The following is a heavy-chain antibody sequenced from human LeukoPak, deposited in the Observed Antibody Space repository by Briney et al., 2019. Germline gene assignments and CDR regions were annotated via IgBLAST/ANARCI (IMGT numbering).Heavy chain of an antibody. J-gene: IGHJ4*02. V-gene: IGHV3-48*01. Sequence: GGSLRLSCAASGFTFSSYCMSWVRQTPGKGLEWISYISPVKNTIYYADSVKGRFTISRDDAKSSLYLQMNSLRAEDTAVYYCARESDRHHDLWSGYLALDYWGQGTRVTVSS. CDR2: ISPVKNTI. D-gene: IGHD3-3*01. CDR3: ARESDRHHDLWSGYLALDY. CDR1: GFTFSSYC.